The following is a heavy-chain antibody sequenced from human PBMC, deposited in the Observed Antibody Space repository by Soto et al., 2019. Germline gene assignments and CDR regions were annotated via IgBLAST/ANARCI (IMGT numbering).Heavy chain of an antibody. D-gene: IGHD6-6*01. J-gene: IGHJ6*02. CDR1: GYSFTSYW. Sequence: GESLKISCKGSGYSFTSYWIGWVRQMPGKGLEWMGIIYPGDSDTRYSPSFQGQVTISADKSISTAYLQWSSLKASDTAMYYCARILFSEYSSSRRDQGYYYYGMDVWGQGTTVTVSS. CDR2: IYPGDSDT. CDR3: ARILFSEYSSSRRDQGYYYYGMDV. V-gene: IGHV5-51*01.